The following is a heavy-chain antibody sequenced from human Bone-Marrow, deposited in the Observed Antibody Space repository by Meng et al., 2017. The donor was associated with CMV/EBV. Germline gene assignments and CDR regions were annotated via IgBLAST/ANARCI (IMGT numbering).Heavy chain of an antibody. CDR1: GGSISSYY. V-gene: IGHV4-59*12. CDR2: IYYSGST. J-gene: IGHJ4*02. D-gene: IGHD2-21*01. CDR3: ARDIRFLGEYFDY. Sequence: SETLSLTCTVSGGSISSYYWSWIRQPPGKGLEWIGYIYYSGSTNYNPSLKSRVTISVDTSKIQFSLKLSSVTAADTAVYYCARDIRFLGEYFDYWGQGTLVTVSS.